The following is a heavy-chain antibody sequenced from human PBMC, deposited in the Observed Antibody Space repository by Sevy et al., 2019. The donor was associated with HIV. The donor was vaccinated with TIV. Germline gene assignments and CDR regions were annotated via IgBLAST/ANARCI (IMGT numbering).Heavy chain of an antibody. Sequence: SETMSLTCTVSGGSISSYYWSWIRQPAGKGLEWIGRIYTSGSTNYNPSLKSRVTMSVDTSKNQFSLKLSSVTAADTAVYYCARVGMFGDLVDYWGQGTLVTVSS. D-gene: IGHD3-10*02. CDR2: IYTSGST. CDR1: GGSISSYY. CDR3: ARVGMFGDLVDY. V-gene: IGHV4-4*07. J-gene: IGHJ4*02.